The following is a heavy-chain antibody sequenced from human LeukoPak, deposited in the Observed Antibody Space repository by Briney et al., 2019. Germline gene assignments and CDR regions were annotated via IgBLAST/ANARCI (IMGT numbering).Heavy chain of an antibody. CDR1: GFTFSSYG. CDR3: AKDRELYESSDYYYFDY. V-gene: IGHV3-30*18. J-gene: IGHJ4*02. Sequence: PGRSLRLSCAASGFTFSSYGMHWVRQAPGKGLEWVAVISYDGSNKYYADSVKGRFTISRDNSKNTLYLQMNSLRAEDTAVYYCAKDRELYESSDYYYFDYWGQGTLVTVSS. CDR2: ISYDGSNK. D-gene: IGHD3-22*01.